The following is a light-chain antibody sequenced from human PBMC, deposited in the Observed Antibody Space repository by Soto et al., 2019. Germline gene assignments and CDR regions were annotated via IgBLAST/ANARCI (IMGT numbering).Light chain of an antibody. CDR3: FSFTTTSTHV. CDR1: SSNIGAGYD. CDR2: GNN. J-gene: IGLJ1*01. V-gene: IGLV1-40*01. Sequence: QSVLTQSPSVSGAPGQRVTISCTGSSSNIGAGYDVQWYQQLPGKTPKLLISGNNNRPSGVPDRFSGSKSGTSASLAITGLQAEDEAEYFCFSFTTTSTHVFGTGTKVTVL.